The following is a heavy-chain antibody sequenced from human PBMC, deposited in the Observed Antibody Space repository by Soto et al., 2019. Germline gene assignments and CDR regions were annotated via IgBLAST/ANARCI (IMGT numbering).Heavy chain of an antibody. V-gene: IGHV3-48*01. CDR3: ARVDSYWYFDL. CDR1: GFQFSSYS. CDR2: ISSSSSTV. J-gene: IGHJ2*01. Sequence: EVHVEESGGGLVQPGGALRLACAASGFQFSSYSMNWVRQAPVKGLEWVSYISSSSSTVYYADSVKGRFTMSRDNAKKSLYLQMNSLRAEDTAVYYCARVDSYWYFDLWGRGTLVTVSS. D-gene: IGHD2-2*03.